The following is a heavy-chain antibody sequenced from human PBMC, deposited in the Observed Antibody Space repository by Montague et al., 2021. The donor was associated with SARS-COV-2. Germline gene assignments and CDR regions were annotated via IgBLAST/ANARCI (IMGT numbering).Heavy chain of an antibody. D-gene: IGHD6-19*01. Sequence: PALVKPTQTLTLTCTFSGFSLSISGMCVSWIRQPPGKALEWLARIDWDDDKYYSTSLKTRLTISKDTSKNQVVLTMTNMDPVDTATYYCAREYSSGVYFDYWGQGTLVTVSS. J-gene: IGHJ4*02. V-gene: IGHV2-70*11. CDR1: GFSLSISGMC. CDR2: IDWDDDK. CDR3: AREYSSGVYFDY.